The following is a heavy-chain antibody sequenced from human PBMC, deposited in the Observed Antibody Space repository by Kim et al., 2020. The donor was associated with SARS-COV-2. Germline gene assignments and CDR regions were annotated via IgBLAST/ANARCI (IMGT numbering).Heavy chain of an antibody. CDR3: AKGFWSGYYQYYYYYMDV. J-gene: IGHJ6*03. D-gene: IGHD3-3*01. V-gene: IGHV3-23*01. Sequence: GGSLRLSCAASGFTFSSYAMSWVRQAPVKGLEWVSAISGSGGSTYYADSVKGRFTISRDNSKNTLYLQMNSLRAEDTAVYYCAKGFWSGYYQYYYYYMDVWGKGTTGTVS. CDR2: ISGSGGST. CDR1: GFTFSSYA.